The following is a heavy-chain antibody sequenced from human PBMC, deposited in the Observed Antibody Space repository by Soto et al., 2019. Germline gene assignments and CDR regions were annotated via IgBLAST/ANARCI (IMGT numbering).Heavy chain of an antibody. CDR3: ARGRVETAMVTGFNF. D-gene: IGHD5-18*01. V-gene: IGHV1-69*06. Sequence: QVPLVQSGAEVKKPGSSVKVSCKTSGGTFSTYAINWVRQAPGQGLEWMGGIITIFDTPHYAQKFQGRVTITADKSTSTAFMELSSLRSEDTALYYCARGRVETAMVTGFNFWGQGTLVTVSS. CDR1: GGTFSTYA. CDR2: IITIFDTP. J-gene: IGHJ4*02.